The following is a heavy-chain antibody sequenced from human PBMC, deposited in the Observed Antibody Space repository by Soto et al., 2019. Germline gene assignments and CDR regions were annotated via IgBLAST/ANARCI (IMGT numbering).Heavy chain of an antibody. V-gene: IGHV3-23*01. CDR3: AKDPEGGAYYDCWSGYASHHGMDV. CDR2: SSCSGGST. D-gene: IGHD3-3*01. Sequence: GGSLRLSCSASGVTFGNYAMSWVRQAQGKGLKWFSASSCSGGSTYYADSVKCRFTIASDDSKNTLYLQLNNHRAEDTDVYFCAKDPEGGAYYDCWSGYASHHGMDVWGQGATVTVSS. CDR1: GVTFGNYA. J-gene: IGHJ6*02.